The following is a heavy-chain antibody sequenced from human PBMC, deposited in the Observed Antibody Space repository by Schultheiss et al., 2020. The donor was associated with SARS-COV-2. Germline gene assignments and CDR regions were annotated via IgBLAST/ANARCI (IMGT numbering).Heavy chain of an antibody. CDR1: GFTFSSYA. Sequence: GESLKISCAASGFTFSSYAMHWVRQAPGKGLEWVSTISGNTANTYYADSVKGRFTISRDNSKDTLYLHMNSLRAEDTAVYHCTKEGVIPSDIQGFDYWGQGALVTVSS. CDR3: TKEGVIPSDIQGFDY. V-gene: IGHV3-23*01. CDR2: ISGNTANT. D-gene: IGHD2-2*02. J-gene: IGHJ4*02.